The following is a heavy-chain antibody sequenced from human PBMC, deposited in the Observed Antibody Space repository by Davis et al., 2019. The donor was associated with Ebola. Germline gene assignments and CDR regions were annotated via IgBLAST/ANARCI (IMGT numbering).Heavy chain of an antibody. V-gene: IGHV3-21*01. Sequence: GESLKISCAASGFTFSSYSMNWVRQAPGKGLEWVSSISSSSSYIYYADSVKGRFTISRDNAKNSLYLQMNSLRAEDTAVYYCARSPQFYYDSSGYYYVWGQGTLVTVSS. CDR3: ARSPQFYYDSSGYYYV. D-gene: IGHD3-22*01. CDR1: GFTFSSYS. CDR2: ISSSSSYI. J-gene: IGHJ4*02.